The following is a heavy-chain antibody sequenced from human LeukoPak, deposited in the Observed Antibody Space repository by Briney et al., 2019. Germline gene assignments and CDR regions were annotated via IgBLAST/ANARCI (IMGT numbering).Heavy chain of an antibody. CDR3: ARAGRGGGAMDV. V-gene: IGHV4-59*11. CDR2: VYYSGST. J-gene: IGHJ6*03. D-gene: IGHD3-10*01. CDR1: GGSISSHY. Sequence: SETLSLTCTVSGGSISSHYWSWIRQPPGKGLEWIGYVYYSGSTNYNPSLKSRVTISVDTSKNQFSLKLSSVTAADTAVHYCARAGRGGGAMDVWGKGTTVTVSS.